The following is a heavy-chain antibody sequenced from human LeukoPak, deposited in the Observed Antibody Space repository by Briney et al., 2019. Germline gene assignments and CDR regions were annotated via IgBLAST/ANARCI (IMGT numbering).Heavy chain of an antibody. V-gene: IGHV1-58*02. CDR3: AADAGSGSYPLNY. CDR1: GYTFTSYG. CDR2: IVVGSGNT. J-gene: IGHJ4*02. Sequence: SVKVSCKASGYTFTSYGISWVRQAPGQGLEWIGWIVVGSGNTNYAQKFQERVTITRDMSTSTAYMELSSLRSEDTAVYYCAADAGSGSYPLNYWGQGTLVTVSS. D-gene: IGHD3-10*01.